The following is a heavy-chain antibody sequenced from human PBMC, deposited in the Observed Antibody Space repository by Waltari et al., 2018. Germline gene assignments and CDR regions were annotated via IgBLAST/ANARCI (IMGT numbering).Heavy chain of an antibody. Sequence: EVQMLESGGGLVEPGGSLRLSCTTSGFTFTQYTMSWVRQTPTRGLEWVSYIGSRGSATHYADSVRGRFTISRDSAKGSVYLQMNNLRADDAAMYYCARGRYGAGSYSDYDYWGQGTLVTVSS. CDR2: IGSRGSAT. CDR1: GFTFTQYT. D-gene: IGHD3-10*01. CDR3: ARGRYGAGSYSDYDY. J-gene: IGHJ4*02. V-gene: IGHV3-48*01.